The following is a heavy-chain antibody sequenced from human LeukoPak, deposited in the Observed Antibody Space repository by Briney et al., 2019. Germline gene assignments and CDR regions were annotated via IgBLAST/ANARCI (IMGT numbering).Heavy chain of an antibody. CDR1: GGSISSSSYY. CDR3: ARVGDYYDPYYFDY. J-gene: IGHJ4*02. D-gene: IGHD3-22*01. Sequence: SETLSLTCTVSGGSISSSSYYWGWIRRPPGKGLEWIGSIYYSGSTYYNPSLKSRVTISVDTSKNQFSLKLSSVTAADTAVYHCARVGDYYDPYYFDYWGQGTLVTVSS. V-gene: IGHV4-39*01. CDR2: IYYSGST.